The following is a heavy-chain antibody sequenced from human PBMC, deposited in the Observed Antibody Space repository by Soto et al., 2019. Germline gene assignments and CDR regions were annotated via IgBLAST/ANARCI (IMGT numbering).Heavy chain of an antibody. CDR1: GFTFSSYW. CDR2: IKRDGSEK. Sequence: EVQLVESGGGLVQPGGSLRVSCAASGFTFSSYWMTWVCQVPGKGLEWVANIKRDGSEKYYVDSVRGRFTISRDNAQDSLYLQMNSLRAEDTAVYYCARAQLPPECSSASCYVDYWGQGALVTVSS. J-gene: IGHJ4*02. CDR3: ARAQLPPECSSASCYVDY. V-gene: IGHV3-7*01. D-gene: IGHD2-2*01.